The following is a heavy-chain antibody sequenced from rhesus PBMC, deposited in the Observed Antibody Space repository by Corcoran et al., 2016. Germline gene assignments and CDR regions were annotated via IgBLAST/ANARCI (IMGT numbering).Heavy chain of an antibody. CDR1: GGSVSSGHW. J-gene: IGHJ4*01. CDR2: ISGSNAAT. Sequence: QVQLQESGPGLVKPSETLSLTCAVSGGSVSSGHWWNWIRQPPGKGLEWIGYISGSNAATYYNPSPKRRVTFSRDTSKNHFALRLNAVTAADTAVYYGARGSTVDYWGPGVLVTVSS. V-gene: IGHV4-65*01. CDR3: ARGSTVDY.